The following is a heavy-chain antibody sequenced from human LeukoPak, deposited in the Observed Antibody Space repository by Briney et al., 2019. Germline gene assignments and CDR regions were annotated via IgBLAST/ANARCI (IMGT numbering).Heavy chain of an antibody. D-gene: IGHD3-16*01. Sequence: GGSLRLSCAASGFTFSSYWMSWVRQAPGKGLEWVANIKQDGSEKYYVDSVKGRFTISRDNAKNSLYLQMNSLRAEDTAVYYCARGSSNIWGSYYSFDYWGQGTLVTVSS. CDR2: IKQDGSEK. J-gene: IGHJ4*02. CDR3: ARGSSNIWGSYYSFDY. CDR1: GFTFSSYW. V-gene: IGHV3-7*01.